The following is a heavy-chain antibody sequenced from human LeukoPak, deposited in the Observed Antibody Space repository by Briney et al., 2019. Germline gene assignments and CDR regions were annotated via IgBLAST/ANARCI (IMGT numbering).Heavy chain of an antibody. V-gene: IGHV4-31*03. D-gene: IGHD1-26*01. Sequence: SETLSLTCTVSGGSISSGGYYWSWIRQHPGKGLEWIGYIYYSGSTYYNPSLKSRVTISVDTSKNQFSLKLSSVTAADTAVYYCATTSGSYIPFDYWGQGTLVTVSS. CDR1: GGSISSGGYY. J-gene: IGHJ4*02. CDR2: IYYSGST. CDR3: ATTSGSYIPFDY.